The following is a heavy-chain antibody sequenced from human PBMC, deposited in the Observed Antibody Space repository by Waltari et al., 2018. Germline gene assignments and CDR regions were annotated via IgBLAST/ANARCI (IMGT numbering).Heavy chain of an antibody. V-gene: IGHV4-39*02. J-gene: IGHJ3*02. CDR1: GGSMTRSSSY. CDR2: VYYSGGT. CDR3: ARIRWDLPHAFDI. D-gene: IGHD1-26*01. Sequence: QLQLQESGPGLVTPSETLSVTCTVSGGSMTRSSSYWGWIRQPPGKGLEWIGSVYYSGGTFYTPSLKSRVTISVDTSENHFSLRLNSVTAADTAVYYCARIRWDLPHAFDIWGLGTMLTVSS.